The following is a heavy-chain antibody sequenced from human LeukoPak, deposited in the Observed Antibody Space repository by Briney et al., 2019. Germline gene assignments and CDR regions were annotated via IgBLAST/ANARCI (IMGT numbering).Heavy chain of an antibody. J-gene: IGHJ4*02. V-gene: IGHV3-74*01. CDR2: INSDGSST. Sequence: GGSLRLSCAASGFTFSSYWMHWVRQAPGKGLVWVSRINSDGSSTSYADSVKGRFTISRDNAKNTLYLQMNSLRAGDTAVYYCARDIRELEIDYWGQGTLVTVSS. CDR1: GFTFSSYW. CDR3: ARDIRELEIDY. D-gene: IGHD1-1*01.